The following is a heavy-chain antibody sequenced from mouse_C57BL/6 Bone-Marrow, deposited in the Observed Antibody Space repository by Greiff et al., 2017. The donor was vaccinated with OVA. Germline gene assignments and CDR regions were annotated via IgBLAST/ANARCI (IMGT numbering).Heavy chain of an antibody. CDR1: GYTFTSYW. CDR3: ARSTGGNFGY. V-gene: IGHV1-69*01. J-gene: IGHJ2*01. Sequence: QVHVKQPGAELVMPGASVKLSCKASGYTFTSYWMHWVKQRPGQGLEWIGEIDPSDSYTNYNQKFKGKSTLTVDKSSSTAYMQLSSLTSEDSAVYYCARSTGGNFGYWGQGTTLTVSS. CDR2: IDPSDSYT.